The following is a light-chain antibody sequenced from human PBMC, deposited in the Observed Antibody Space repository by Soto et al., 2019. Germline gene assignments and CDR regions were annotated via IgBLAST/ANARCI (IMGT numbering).Light chain of an antibody. CDR2: EAF. Sequence: QSALTQPASVSGSPGQSITISCTGTSSDVGGHDYVSWYHQYPGKAPKLLIYEAFIRPSGVSDRFSGSKSGSTASLTISGLQAEDEGDYYCCSYVGATTYVFGGGTKVTVL. CDR1: SSDVGGHDY. V-gene: IGLV2-14*01. CDR3: CSYVGATTYV. J-gene: IGLJ1*01.